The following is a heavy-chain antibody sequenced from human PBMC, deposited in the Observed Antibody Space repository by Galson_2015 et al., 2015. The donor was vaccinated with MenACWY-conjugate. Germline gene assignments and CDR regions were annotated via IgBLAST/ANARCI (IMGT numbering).Heavy chain of an antibody. CDR1: GDSVSSTRVA. V-gene: IGHV6-1*01. CDR2: TYYRSKWYN. J-gene: IGHJ5*01. CDR3: ARDTNWFDS. Sequence: AISGDSVSSTRVAWNWIRQSPSRGLEWLGRTYYRSKWYNDYALSVKSRVTITPDTSKNQFTLQLSSVTPEDTAVYYCARDTNWFDSWGQGTRATVSS.